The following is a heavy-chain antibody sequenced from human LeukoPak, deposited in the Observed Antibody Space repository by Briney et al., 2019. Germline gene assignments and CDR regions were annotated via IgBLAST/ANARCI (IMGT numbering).Heavy chain of an antibody. Sequence: SETLSLTCTVSGGSISNSSYYWGWIRQPPGKGLEWIGSIYYSGSTYYNPSLKSRVTISVDTSKNQFSLKLSSVTAADTAVYFCARDLRDNTGWHYDAFEIWGHGTMVTVSS. V-gene: IGHV4-39*02. CDR2: IYYSGST. D-gene: IGHD6-19*01. CDR1: GGSISNSSYY. CDR3: ARDLRDNTGWHYDAFEI. J-gene: IGHJ3*02.